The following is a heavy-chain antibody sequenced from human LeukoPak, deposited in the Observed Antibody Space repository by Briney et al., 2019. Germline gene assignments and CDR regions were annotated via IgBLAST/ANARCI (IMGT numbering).Heavy chain of an antibody. CDR2: IYYSGST. CDR3: ARYYYESSGHYVLDY. CDR1: GGSISSYY. V-gene: IGHV4-59*01. D-gene: IGHD3-22*01. J-gene: IGHJ4*02. Sequence: SETLSLTCTVSGGSISSYYWSWIRQPPGKGLEWIGYIYYSGSTNYNPSLKSRVTISVDTSRNQFSLKLSSLTAADTAVYYCARYYYESSGHYVLDYWGQGTLVTVSS.